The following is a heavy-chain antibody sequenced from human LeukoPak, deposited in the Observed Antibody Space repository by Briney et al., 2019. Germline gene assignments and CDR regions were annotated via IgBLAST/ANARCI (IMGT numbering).Heavy chain of an antibody. J-gene: IGHJ4*02. CDR2: ISGSGNYI. Sequence: GGSLRLSCAASGFSISDYYMSWVRQAPGKGLEWLSYISGSGNYINYADSVKGRFTISRDNAKNSLYLQMNSLRAEDTAVYYCATGSQIREADYWGQGTLVTVSS. CDR1: GFSISDYY. V-gene: IGHV3-11*01. D-gene: IGHD3-10*01. CDR3: ATGSQIREADY.